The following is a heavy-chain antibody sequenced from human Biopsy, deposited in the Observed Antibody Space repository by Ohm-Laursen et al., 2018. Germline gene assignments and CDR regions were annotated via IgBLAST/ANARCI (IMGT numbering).Heavy chain of an antibody. CDR3: ARGYAGLYEAFDF. CDR1: GCSMSTYY. V-gene: IGHV4-59*01. CDR2: IYNDVST. Sequence: SETLSLTCSVSGCSMSTYYWSWIRQPPGKGLEWIGNIYNDVSTKYNPSLRSRVTISADKSANQFSLKLRSVTAADTAVYYCARGYAGLYEAFDFWGQGTVVTVAS. D-gene: IGHD5-18*01. J-gene: IGHJ3*01.